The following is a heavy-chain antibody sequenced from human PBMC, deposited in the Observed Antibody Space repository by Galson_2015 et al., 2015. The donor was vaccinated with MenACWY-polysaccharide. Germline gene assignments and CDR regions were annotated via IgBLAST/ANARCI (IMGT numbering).Heavy chain of an antibody. CDR3: ATVGGVLERC. D-gene: IGHD3-10*01. CDR2: TNPSDGST. J-gene: IGHJ4*02. V-gene: IGHV1-46*01. CDR1: GYVFTSYW. Sequence: SVKVSCKASGYVFTSYWLHWVRQAPGQGLEWMAKTNPSDGSTSYAQKFQGRVTMTRDTSTSTVYMELSSLRSENTAIYYCATVGGVLERCWGQGTPVTVSS.